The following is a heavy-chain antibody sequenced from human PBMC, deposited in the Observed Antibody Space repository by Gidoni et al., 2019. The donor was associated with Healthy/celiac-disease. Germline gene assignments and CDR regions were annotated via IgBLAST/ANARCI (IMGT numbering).Heavy chain of an antibody. CDR3: ARDPETRGATHAFDI. Sequence: QVQLLQSGAEVKKPGASVKVSCKASGYTFTGYYMHWVRQAPGQGLEWMGWINPNSGGTNYAQKFQGWVTMTRDTSISTAYMELSRLRSDDTAVYYCARDPETRGATHAFDIWGQGTMVTVSS. V-gene: IGHV1-2*04. CDR1: GYTFTGYY. D-gene: IGHD1-26*01. J-gene: IGHJ3*02. CDR2: INPNSGGT.